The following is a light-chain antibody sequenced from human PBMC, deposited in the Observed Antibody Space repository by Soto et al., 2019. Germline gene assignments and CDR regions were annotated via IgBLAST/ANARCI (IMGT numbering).Light chain of an antibody. CDR3: QQYDHLPIT. CDR1: QDIRNY. V-gene: IGKV1-33*01. J-gene: IGKJ5*01. Sequence: DIQMTQSPSSLSASVGDRVTITCQTNQDIRNYLNWYQQKPGKAPKLLIYDASNLETGVPSRFSGSGSGTDFTFTISSLQPEDFATYYCQQYDHLPITFGQGTRLEIK. CDR2: DAS.